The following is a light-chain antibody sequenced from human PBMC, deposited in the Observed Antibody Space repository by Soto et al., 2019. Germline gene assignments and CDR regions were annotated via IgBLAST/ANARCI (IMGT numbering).Light chain of an antibody. Sequence: EIVLTQSPGTLSLSPGERATLSCRASQSVSSSYLAWYQQKPGQAPRLVIYGASSRATGIPDRFSGSGSGTDFTLTINRLEPEDFAVYYCQQYGSSPPLTFGGGTKVEIK. CDR1: QSVSSSY. CDR3: QQYGSSPPLT. J-gene: IGKJ4*01. V-gene: IGKV3-20*01. CDR2: GAS.